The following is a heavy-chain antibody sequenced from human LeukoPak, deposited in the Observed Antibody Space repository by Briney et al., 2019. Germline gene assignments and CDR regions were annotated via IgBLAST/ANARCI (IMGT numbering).Heavy chain of an antibody. CDR2: INGDGSTT. Sequence: GGSLRLSCAASGFTFSTYWMHWVRQAPGKGLVWVSGINGDGSTTRYADSVKGRLTISRDSANNTLYLQMSSLRAEDTAVYFCARGGPYIRYFDHWGQGTLVTVSS. CDR3: ARGGPYIRYFDH. J-gene: IGHJ4*02. D-gene: IGHD5-18*01. CDR1: GFTFSTYW. V-gene: IGHV3-74*01.